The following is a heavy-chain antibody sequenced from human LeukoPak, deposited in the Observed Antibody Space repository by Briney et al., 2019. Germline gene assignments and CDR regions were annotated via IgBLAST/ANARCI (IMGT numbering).Heavy chain of an antibody. V-gene: IGHV4-30-2*01. CDR1: GGSISSGGYS. D-gene: IGHD3-16*02. J-gene: IGHJ4*02. Sequence: SETLSLTCAVSGGSISSGGYSWSWIRQPPGKGLGWIGYIYHSGSTYYNPSLKSRATISVDRSKNQFSLKLSSVTAADTAVYYCARRLITFGGVIVDYWGQGTLVTVSS. CDR2: IYHSGST. CDR3: ARRLITFGGVIVDY.